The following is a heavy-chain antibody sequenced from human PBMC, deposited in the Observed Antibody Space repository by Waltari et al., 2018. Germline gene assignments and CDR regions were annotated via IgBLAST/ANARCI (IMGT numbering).Heavy chain of an antibody. V-gene: IGHV3-53*01. CDR1: DFSVTNH. J-gene: IGHJ3*01. CDR2: IQAGGGT. Sequence: EVQLVESGGGLIQPGGSLSLSCSGSDFSVTNHMGWVRQAPGKGLEWVSVIQAGGGTHYADSVRGQFIISRDNSRNTVYLQMNGLRPEDTAIYYCTRDTYCSGGTCHSPPVWGQGTMVTVSS. D-gene: IGHD2-15*01. CDR3: TRDTYCSGGTCHSPPV.